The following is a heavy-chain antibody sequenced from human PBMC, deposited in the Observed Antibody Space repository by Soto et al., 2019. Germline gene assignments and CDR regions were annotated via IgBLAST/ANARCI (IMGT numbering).Heavy chain of an antibody. Sequence: GGSLRLSCAGSGFTFSSYSMKWVRQATGKGLEWVSSISSSSSYIYYADSVKGRFTISRDNAKNSLYLQMNSLRAEDTAVYYCARDFIGYCSGGSCNGGGAFDIWGQGTMVTVSS. CDR3: ARDFIGYCSGGSCNGGGAFDI. V-gene: IGHV3-21*01. CDR1: GFTFSSYS. CDR2: ISSSSSYI. J-gene: IGHJ3*02. D-gene: IGHD2-15*01.